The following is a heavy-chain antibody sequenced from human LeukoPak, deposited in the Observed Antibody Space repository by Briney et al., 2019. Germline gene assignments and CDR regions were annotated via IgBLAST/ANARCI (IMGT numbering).Heavy chain of an antibody. J-gene: IGHJ5*02. CDR3: ARDSSGSYPS. D-gene: IGHD1-26*01. CDR2: IYYSGST. CDR1: GYSISSGYY. V-gene: IGHV4-38-2*02. Sequence: SETLSLTCTVSGYSISSGYYWAWIRRPPGKGLQWIGNIYYSGSTYYNPSLKSRVTISVDTSKNQFSLKLSSVTAADTAVYYCARDSSGSYPSWGQGTLVTVSS.